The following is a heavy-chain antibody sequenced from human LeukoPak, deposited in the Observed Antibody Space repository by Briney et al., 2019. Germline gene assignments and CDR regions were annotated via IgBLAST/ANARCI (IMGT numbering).Heavy chain of an antibody. D-gene: IGHD1-26*01. CDR2: INHSGST. J-gene: IGHJ4*02. CDR3: ARGTTIVGATTGYFDY. Sequence: KPSETLSLTCAVYGGSFSGYYWSWIRQPPGKGLEWIGEINHSGSTNYNPSLKSRVTISVDTSKNQFSLKLSSVTAADTAVYYCARGTTIVGATTGYFDYWGQGTLVTVSS. V-gene: IGHV4-34*01. CDR1: GGSFSGYY.